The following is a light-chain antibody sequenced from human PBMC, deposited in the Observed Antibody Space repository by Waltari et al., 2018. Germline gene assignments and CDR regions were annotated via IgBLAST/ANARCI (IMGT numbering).Light chain of an antibody. CDR3: SSFAGAKELV. CDR2: EVK. CDR1: SSHVGPYNH. V-gene: IGLV2-8*01. J-gene: IGLJ2*01. Sequence: QSALTQPPSAPGPPGQSVTMSCTGTSSHVGPYNHVSWYHQPPGKAPQLMIYEVKKRPSGVPDRFSGSKSGNTASLTVSGLQAEDEADYYCSSFAGAKELVFGGGTKLTVL.